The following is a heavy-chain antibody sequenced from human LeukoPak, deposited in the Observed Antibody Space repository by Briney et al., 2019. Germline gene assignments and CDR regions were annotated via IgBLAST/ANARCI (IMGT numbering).Heavy chain of an antibody. CDR2: IKQGGGEK. V-gene: IGHV3-7*03. D-gene: IGHD3-10*01. Sequence: TGGSLRLSCAASGFTFSSYWMSWVRQAPGKGPEWVANIKQGGGEKYYVDSVKGRFTISRDNAKNSLYLQMNSLRAEDTALYYCANLAGRNGVRGDYGDYWGQGTLVTVSS. CDR3: ANLAGRNGVRGDYGDY. CDR1: GFTFSSYW. J-gene: IGHJ4*02.